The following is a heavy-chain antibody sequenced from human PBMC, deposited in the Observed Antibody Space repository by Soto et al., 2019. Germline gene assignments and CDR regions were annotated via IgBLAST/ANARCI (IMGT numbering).Heavy chain of an antibody. Sequence: EVQLVESGGALIQPGGSLRLSCAVSGFSASSSYMSWVRQAPGKGLEWVSGIYSTGTKKYAGSVRGRFTMSRDSSNNTVYLQMTSLGPEDTAVYYCARSEYSTSSYYYALDAWGRGTTVTVSS. J-gene: IGHJ6*02. V-gene: IGHV3-53*01. CDR1: GFSASSSY. D-gene: IGHD6-6*01. CDR2: IYSTGTK. CDR3: ARSEYSTSSYYYALDA.